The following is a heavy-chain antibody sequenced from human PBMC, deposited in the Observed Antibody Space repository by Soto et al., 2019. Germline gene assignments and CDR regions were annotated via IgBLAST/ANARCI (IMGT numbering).Heavy chain of an antibody. D-gene: IGHD2-2*01. CDR3: AGYCSSTSCYDDY. J-gene: IGHJ4*02. CDR2: IKQDGSEK. CDR1: GFTFSSYW. Sequence: PGGSLRLSCAASGFTFSSYWMSWVRQXPGKGLEWVANIKQDGSEKYYVDSVKGRFTISRDNAKNSLYLQMNSLRAEDTAVYYCAGYCSSTSCYDDYWGQGTLVTVSS. V-gene: IGHV3-7*05.